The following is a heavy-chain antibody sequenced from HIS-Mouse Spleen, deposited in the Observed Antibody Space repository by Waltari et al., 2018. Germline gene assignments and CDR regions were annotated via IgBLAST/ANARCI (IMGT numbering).Heavy chain of an antibody. CDR1: GFTFISYW. Sequence: EVQLVESGGGLVQPGGSLRLSCAASGFTFISYWLPWVRQAPGKGLVWVSRINSDGSSTSYADSVKGRFTISRDNAKNTLYLQMNSLRAEDTAVYYCARAIGGYSGPGIGWGQGTLVTVSS. CDR3: ARAIGGYSGPGIG. J-gene: IGHJ4*02. CDR2: INSDGSST. V-gene: IGHV3-74*01. D-gene: IGHD5-12*01.